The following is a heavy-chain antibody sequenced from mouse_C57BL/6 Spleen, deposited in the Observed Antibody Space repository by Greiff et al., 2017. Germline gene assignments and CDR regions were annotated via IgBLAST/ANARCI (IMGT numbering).Heavy chain of an antibody. D-gene: IGHD2-3*01. Sequence: QVQLQQPGAELVKPGASVKLSCKASGYTFTSYWMHWVKQRPGQGLEWIGMIHPNSGSTNYNEKFKSKATLTVDKSSSTAYMQLSSLTSADSAVYYCAREGLLRYFDVWGTGTTVTVSS. CDR2: IHPNSGST. J-gene: IGHJ1*03. CDR3: AREGLLRYFDV. CDR1: GYTFTSYW. V-gene: IGHV1-64*01.